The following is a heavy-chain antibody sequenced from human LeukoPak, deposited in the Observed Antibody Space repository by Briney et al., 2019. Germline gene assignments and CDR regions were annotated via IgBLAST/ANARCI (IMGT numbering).Heavy chain of an antibody. J-gene: IGHJ4*02. V-gene: IGHV4-34*01. D-gene: IGHD3-10*01. CDR1: GGSFSGYY. CDR3: ARVGDRRMLRRYYFDY. Sequence: PSETLSLTCAVYGGSFSGYYWSWIRQPPGKGLEWIGEINHSGSTNYNPSLKSRVTMSVDTSKNQFSLKLSSVTAADTAVYYCARVGDRRMLRRYYFDYWGQGTLVTVSS. CDR2: INHSGST.